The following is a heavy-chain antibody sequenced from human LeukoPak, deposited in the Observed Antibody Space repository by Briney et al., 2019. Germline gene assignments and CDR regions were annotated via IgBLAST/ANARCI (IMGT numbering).Heavy chain of an antibody. V-gene: IGHV1-58*01. Sequence: GTSVKVSCKASGFSFTSSVVQWVRQARGQRLEWIGWIFVGSGNTNYAQKFQERVTITRDMSTSTAYMELSSLRFEDTAVYYCAADRAGSYLRFVYWGQGTPVTVSS. CDR1: GFSFTSSV. J-gene: IGHJ4*02. CDR3: AADRAGSYLRFVY. CDR2: IFVGSGNT. D-gene: IGHD3-10*01.